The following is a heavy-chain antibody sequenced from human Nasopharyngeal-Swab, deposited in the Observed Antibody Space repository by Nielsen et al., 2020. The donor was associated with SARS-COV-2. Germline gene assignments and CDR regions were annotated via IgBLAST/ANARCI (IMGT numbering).Heavy chain of an antibody. CDR1: GGLFSGYY. CDR2: INQSGST. V-gene: IGHV4-34*01. J-gene: IGHJ6*02. CDR3: ARGKWVRSPPDHFYYGMDV. Sequence: SETLSLTCDVYGGLFSGYYWTWIRQSPGKGLEWIGEINQSGSTKYNPSLKSRLTISVEVSKNQFSLRLTSLTAADTAVYYCARGKWVRSPPDHFYYGMDVWGQGTTVTVSS. D-gene: IGHD5-12*01.